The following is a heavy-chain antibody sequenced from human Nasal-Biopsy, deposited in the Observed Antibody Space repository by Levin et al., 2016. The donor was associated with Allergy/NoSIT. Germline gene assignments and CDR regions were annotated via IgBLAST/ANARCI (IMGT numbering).Heavy chain of an antibody. Sequence: GESLKISCLGSGFTFSNYWMSWVRQAPGKGLEWVANTKQDGSEKYYVDSVKGRFTISRDNAKNSLHLQMNSLRVEDTAVYYCARLYGSSTIYDYWGQGILVTVSP. J-gene: IGHJ4*02. CDR2: TKQDGSEK. CDR3: ARLYGSSTIYDY. D-gene: IGHD3-10*01. CDR1: GFTFSNYW. V-gene: IGHV3-7*03.